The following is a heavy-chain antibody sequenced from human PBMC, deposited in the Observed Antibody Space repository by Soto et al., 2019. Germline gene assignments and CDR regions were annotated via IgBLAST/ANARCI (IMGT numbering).Heavy chain of an antibody. CDR2: IFWVDDK. CDR1: GFSLSTTGVG. J-gene: IGHJ4*02. V-gene: IGHV2-5*02. D-gene: IGHD3-9*01. CDR3: ASSTGYRIFDC. Sequence: QITLKESGPTLVKPTQTLTLTCTFSGFSLSTTGVGVGWIRQPPGKALEWLALIFWVDDKRYSPSLKSRLTITKCTFKNQVVLTMTNMDPVDTATYYCASSTGYRIFDCWGQGTLVAVSS.